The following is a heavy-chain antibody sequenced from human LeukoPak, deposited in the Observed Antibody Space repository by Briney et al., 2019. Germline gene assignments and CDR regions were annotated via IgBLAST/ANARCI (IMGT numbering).Heavy chain of an antibody. Sequence: SETLSLTCTVSGGSISSNYWIWIRQPAGKGLEWIGRIHTSGTTNYNPSLKSRVTMSLDTSKNQFSLKLSSVTAADTAVYYCARYLGGSSGPYYLDYWGQGTLVTVSS. J-gene: IGHJ4*02. CDR3: ARYLGGSSGPYYLDY. CDR1: GGSISSNY. CDR2: IHTSGTT. V-gene: IGHV4-4*07. D-gene: IGHD6-6*01.